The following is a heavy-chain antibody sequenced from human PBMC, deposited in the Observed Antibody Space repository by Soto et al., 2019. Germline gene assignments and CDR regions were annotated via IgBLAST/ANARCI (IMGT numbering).Heavy chain of an antibody. CDR2: IWYDGSNK. CDR3: ATDRDSRGYYNWFDP. Sequence: QVQLVESGGGVVQPGRSLRLSCAASGFTLSSYGMHWVRQAPGKGLEWVAVIWYDGSNKFYADSVKGRFSISRDNSKNTLHLQMNSLRAEDTAVYYCATDRDSRGYYNWFDPWGQGTLVTVAS. D-gene: IGHD3-22*01. J-gene: IGHJ5*02. CDR1: GFTLSSYG. V-gene: IGHV3-33*01.